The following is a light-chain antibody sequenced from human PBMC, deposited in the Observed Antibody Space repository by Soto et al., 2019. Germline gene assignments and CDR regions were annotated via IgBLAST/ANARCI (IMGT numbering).Light chain of an antibody. Sequence: EIVLTQSPGTLSLSPGERATLSCRASQSVSSIRLAWYQQKPGQAPRLLIYGASSTAAGIPDRFSGSGSGTDFSLTIIRLEPDDVAVYYCQQYGTSPQTLGQGKLLEIK. V-gene: IGKV3-20*01. CDR2: GAS. CDR3: QQYGTSPQT. J-gene: IGKJ5*01. CDR1: QSVSSIR.